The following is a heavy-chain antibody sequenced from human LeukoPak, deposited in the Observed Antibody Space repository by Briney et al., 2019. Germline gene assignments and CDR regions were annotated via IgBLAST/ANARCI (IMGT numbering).Heavy chain of an antibody. CDR2: IYYTGIT. D-gene: IGHD1-26*01. Sequence: PSEILSLTSTVSGGSISSSSYYWGWIRQPPGKGLEWIGSIYYTGITYYNPSLKSRVTISVDRSKNQFSLNLTSVTAADTAVYYCARDHYPPGGQLDYWGQGTLVTVSS. CDR1: GGSISSSSYY. J-gene: IGHJ4*02. CDR3: ARDHYPPGGQLDY. V-gene: IGHV4-39*07.